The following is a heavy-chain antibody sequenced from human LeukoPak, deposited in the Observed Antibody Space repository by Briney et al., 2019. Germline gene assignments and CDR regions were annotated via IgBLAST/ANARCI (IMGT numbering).Heavy chain of an antibody. D-gene: IGHD6-19*01. CDR2: IHYTGTT. CDR3: ARLKAVTGTCDYFDY. Sequence: SETLSLTCTVSGGSVSSYHWSWIRQPPGKGLEWIAYIHYTGTTNYDPSLKSRVTISLDTAKKPFSLILPSVTSADTAVYFCARLKAVTGTCDYFDYWGQGILVTVSS. CDR1: GGSVSSYH. V-gene: IGHV4-59*02. J-gene: IGHJ4*02.